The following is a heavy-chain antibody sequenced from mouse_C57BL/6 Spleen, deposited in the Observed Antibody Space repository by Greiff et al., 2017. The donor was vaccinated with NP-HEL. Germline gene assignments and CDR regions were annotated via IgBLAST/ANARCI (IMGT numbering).Heavy chain of an antibody. CDR3: TSYYYGSSSSYYAMDY. D-gene: IGHD1-1*01. Sequence: EVQLQESGEGLVKPGGSLKLSCAASGFTFSSYAMSWVRQTPEKRLEWVAYISSGGDYIYYADTVKGRFTISRDNARNTLYLQMSSLKSEDTAMYYCTSYYYGSSSSYYAMDYWGQGTSVTVSS. V-gene: IGHV5-9-1*02. CDR1: GFTFSSYA. J-gene: IGHJ4*01. CDR2: ISSGGDYI.